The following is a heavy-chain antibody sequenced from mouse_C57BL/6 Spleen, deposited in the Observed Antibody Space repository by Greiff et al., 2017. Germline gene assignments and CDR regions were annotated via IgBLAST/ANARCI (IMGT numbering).Heavy chain of an antibody. CDR2: IYPGSGST. V-gene: IGHV1-55*01. CDR3: ARGGGSSPPFAY. D-gene: IGHD1-1*01. Sequence: VQLQQPGAELVKPGASVKMSCKASGYTFTSYWITWVKQRPGQGLEWIGDIYPGSGSTNYNEKFKSKATLTVDTSSSTAYMQLSSLTSEDSAVYYCARGGGSSPPFAYWGQGTLVTVSA. J-gene: IGHJ3*01. CDR1: GYTFTSYW.